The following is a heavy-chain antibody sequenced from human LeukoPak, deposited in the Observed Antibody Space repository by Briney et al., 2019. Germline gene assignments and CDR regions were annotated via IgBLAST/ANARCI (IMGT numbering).Heavy chain of an antibody. CDR3: ARASVFGVVMFDY. D-gene: IGHD3-3*01. J-gene: IGHJ4*02. Sequence: SETLSLTCTVSGGSISSYYWSWSRQPPGKGLEWIGYIYYSGGTNYNPSLKSRVTISVDTSKNQFSLRLSSVTAADTAVYYCARASVFGVVMFDYWGQGTLVTVSS. CDR1: GGSISSYY. CDR2: IYYSGGT. V-gene: IGHV4-59*01.